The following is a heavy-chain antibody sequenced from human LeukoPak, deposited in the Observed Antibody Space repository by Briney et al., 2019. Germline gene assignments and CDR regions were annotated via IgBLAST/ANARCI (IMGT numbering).Heavy chain of an antibody. V-gene: IGHV4-59*08. D-gene: IGHD5-18*01. CDR1: GVSISSYY. J-gene: IGHJ3*01. Sequence: PSETLSLTCTVSGVSISSYYWSWIQQPPGKGLEWIGYIYYSGSTNYNPSLKSRVTISVDTSKNQFSLQLSSVTAADTAVYYCAGGLIQPGAFDFWGQGTMVTVSS. CDR2: IYYSGST. CDR3: AGGLIQPGAFDF.